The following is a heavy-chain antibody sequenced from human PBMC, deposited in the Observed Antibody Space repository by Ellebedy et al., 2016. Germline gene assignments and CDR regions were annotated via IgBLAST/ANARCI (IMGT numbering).Heavy chain of an antibody. CDR2: ISYDGSNK. V-gene: IGHV3-30*03. J-gene: IGHJ4*02. D-gene: IGHD3-9*01. Sequence: GGSLRLSXAASGFTFSSYSMNWVRQAPGKGLEWVAVISYDGSNKYYADSVKGRFTISRDNSKNTLYLQMNSLRAEDTAVYYCARDDDILTGYPRSYFDYWGQGTLVTVSS. CDR1: GFTFSSYS. CDR3: ARDDDILTGYPRSYFDY.